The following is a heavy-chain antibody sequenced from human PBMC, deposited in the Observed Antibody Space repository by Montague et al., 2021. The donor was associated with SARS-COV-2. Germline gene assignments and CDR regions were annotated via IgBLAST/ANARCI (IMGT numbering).Heavy chain of an antibody. V-gene: IGHV4-34*01. CDR1: GTSFSGYY. J-gene: IGHJ6*03. CDR3: ARLRDGVVPSPIQGVGPYYSYYYMDV. CDR2: INHGGST. Sequence: SETLSLTCAVHGTSFSGYYWNWIRQPPGKGLEWIGEINHGGSTKYSPSLKSRLTISADTSKNQFSLKLTSVAAADTAVYYCARLRDGVVPSPIQGVGPYYSYYYMDVWGRGTTVTVSS. D-gene: IGHD2-15*01.